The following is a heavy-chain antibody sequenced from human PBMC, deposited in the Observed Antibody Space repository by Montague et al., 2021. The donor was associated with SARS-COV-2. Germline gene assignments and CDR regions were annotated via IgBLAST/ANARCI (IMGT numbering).Heavy chain of an antibody. D-gene: IGHD5-24*01. J-gene: IGHJ4*02. CDR1: GDSISTTTFY. CDR3: ARAGERGTITFFGH. CDR2: IHKSGTT. V-gene: IGHV4-39*02. Sequence: SETLSLTCNVSGDSISTTTFYWGWIRQPPGKGLEWIGSIHKSGTTSYNPSLRSRVAISLDTSKNHFSLTLDSVTAADTAVYYCARAGERGTITFFGHWGQGTLVTVSS.